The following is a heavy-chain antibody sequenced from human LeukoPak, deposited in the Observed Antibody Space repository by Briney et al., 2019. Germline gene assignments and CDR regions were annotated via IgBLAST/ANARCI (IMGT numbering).Heavy chain of an antibody. V-gene: IGHV1-69*13. CDR1: GYSFTTYG. CDR2: IIPIFGTA. CDR3: ARDHTVTIDAFDI. Sequence: SVKVSCKASGYSFTTYGITWLRQAPGQGLEWMGGIIPIFGTANYAQKFQGRVTITADESTSTAYMELSSLRSEDTAMYYCARDHTVTIDAFDIWGQGTMVTVSS. J-gene: IGHJ3*02. D-gene: IGHD4-17*01.